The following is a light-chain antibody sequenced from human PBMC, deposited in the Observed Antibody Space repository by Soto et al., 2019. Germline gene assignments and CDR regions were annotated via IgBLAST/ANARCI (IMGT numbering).Light chain of an antibody. J-gene: IGLJ1*01. Sequence: QSVLTQPASVSGSPGQSITISCTGTSGDVGVYNYVSWYQQHPGKAPQLMIYEVSNRPAGVSNRFSGSKSGNTASLTISGLEAEDEADYCCSAYTSSISEVFGPGSMGT. CDR2: EVS. V-gene: IGLV2-14*01. CDR3: SAYTSSISEV. CDR1: SGDVGVYNY.